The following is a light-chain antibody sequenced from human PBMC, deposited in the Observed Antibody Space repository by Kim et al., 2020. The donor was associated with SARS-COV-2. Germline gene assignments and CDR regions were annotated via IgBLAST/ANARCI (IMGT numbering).Light chain of an antibody. CDR1: RGYSSNY. CDR2: FNRDGSQ. Sequence: SVILTCTRSRGYSSNYMSWYQQQAGEGCRYLMMFNRDGSQRKGDGIPARFSGSSSGAERYLTIPGLQADDESYYYCQTRGIGIGVFGGGTQLTVL. J-gene: IGLJ3*02. V-gene: IGLV4-69*01. CDR3: QTRGIGIGV.